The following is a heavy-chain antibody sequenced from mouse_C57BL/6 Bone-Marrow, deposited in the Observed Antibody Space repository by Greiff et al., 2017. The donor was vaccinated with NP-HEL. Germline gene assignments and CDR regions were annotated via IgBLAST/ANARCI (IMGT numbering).Heavy chain of an antibody. CDR1: GFTFSDYG. Sequence: EVQLVESGGGLVQPGGSLKLSCAASGFTFSDYGMAWVRQAPRKGPEWVAFISNLAYSIYYADTVTGRFTISRENAKNTLYLEMSSLRSEDTAMYYCARVDYYGSSYDYAMDYWGQGTSVTVSS. CDR2: ISNLAYSI. J-gene: IGHJ4*01. V-gene: IGHV5-15*01. CDR3: ARVDYYGSSYDYAMDY. D-gene: IGHD1-1*01.